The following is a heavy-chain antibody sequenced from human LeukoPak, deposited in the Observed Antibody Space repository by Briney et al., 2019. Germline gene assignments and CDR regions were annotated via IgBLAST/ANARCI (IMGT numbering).Heavy chain of an antibody. CDR3: ARAPRDYGGNGRVY. V-gene: IGHV1-69*04. Sequence: SVKVSCKASGGTFSSYAISWVRQAPGQGLEWMGRIIPILGIANYAQKFQGRVTITADKSTSTAYMELSSLRSEDTAVYYCARAPRDYGGNGRVYWGQGTLLSVFS. CDR2: IIPILGIA. J-gene: IGHJ4*02. D-gene: IGHD4-23*01. CDR1: GGTFSSYA.